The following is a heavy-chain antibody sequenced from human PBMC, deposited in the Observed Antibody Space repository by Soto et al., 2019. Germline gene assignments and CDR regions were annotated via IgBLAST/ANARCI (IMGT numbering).Heavy chain of an antibody. D-gene: IGHD2-2*01. CDR2: ISYDGSNK. CDR3: ARDGVGVVPAAIRFDY. J-gene: IGHJ4*02. CDR1: GFTFNNYA. V-gene: IGHV3-30-3*01. Sequence: GGSLRLSCVASGFTFNNYAMHWVRQAPGNGLEWVAVISYDGSNKNYADSVKGRFTISRDNSKNTVDLQMNSLRAEDTSVYYCARDGVGVVPAAIRFDYWGQGTLVTVSS.